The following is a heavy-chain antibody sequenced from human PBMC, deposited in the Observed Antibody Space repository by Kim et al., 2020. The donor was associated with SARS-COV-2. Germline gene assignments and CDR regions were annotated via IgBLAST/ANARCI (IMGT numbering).Heavy chain of an antibody. CDR1: GYTFTSYA. V-gene: IGHV7-4-1*02. CDR2: INTNTGNP. J-gene: IGHJ5*02. Sequence: ASVKVSCKASGYTFTSYAMNWVRQAPGQGLEWMGWINTNTGNPTYAQGFTGRFVFSLDTSVSTAYLQISSLKAEDTAVYYCARDLGTWYSSSYHTNNWFDPWGQGTLVTVSS. D-gene: IGHD6-6*01. CDR3: ARDLGTWYSSSYHTNNWFDP.